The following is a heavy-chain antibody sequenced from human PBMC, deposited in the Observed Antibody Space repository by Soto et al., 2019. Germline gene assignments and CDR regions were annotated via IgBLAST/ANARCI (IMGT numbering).Heavy chain of an antibody. V-gene: IGHV1-69*08. CDR1: GGTFSSYT. J-gene: IGHJ3*02. CDR3: AREGSSGWDDAFDI. D-gene: IGHD3-22*01. CDR2: IIPILGIA. Sequence: HVQLVQSGAEVKKTGSSVKFSCKASGGTFSSYTISWVRQAPGQGLEWMGRIIPILGIANYAQKFQGRVTITADKSTSTAYMELGSLRSEDRAVYYCAREGSSGWDDAFDIWGQGTMVTVAS.